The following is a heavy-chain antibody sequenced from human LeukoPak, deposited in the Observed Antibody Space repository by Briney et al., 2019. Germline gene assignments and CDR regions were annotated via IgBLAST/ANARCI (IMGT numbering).Heavy chain of an antibody. J-gene: IGHJ4*02. CDR1: GFTLSDHY. CDR3: ARVYYGSNGYSIDY. Sequence: QPGGSLRLSCAASGFTLSDHYMDWVSQAPGKGLEWVGRTRDKANSYTTEYAASVKARFTISRDDSRNSLYLQMNSLKTEDTAVYYCARVYYGSNGYSIDYWGQGTLVTVSS. CDR2: TRDKANSYTT. V-gene: IGHV3-72*01. D-gene: IGHD3-22*01.